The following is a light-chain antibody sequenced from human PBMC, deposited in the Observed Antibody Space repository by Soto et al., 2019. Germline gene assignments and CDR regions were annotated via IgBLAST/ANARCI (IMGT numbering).Light chain of an antibody. V-gene: IGLV2-14*03. CDR2: DVG. CDR1: HSDIGNYNY. Sequence: QSALTQPASVSGSPGQSITISCTGTHSDIGNYNYVSWYQHLPGKAPKLIIYDVGSRPSGVSSRFSGSKSGNTASLAISGLQAEDEVDYYCNSYREDHPRFYVFGTGTKVTVL. J-gene: IGLJ1*01. CDR3: NSYREDHPRFYV.